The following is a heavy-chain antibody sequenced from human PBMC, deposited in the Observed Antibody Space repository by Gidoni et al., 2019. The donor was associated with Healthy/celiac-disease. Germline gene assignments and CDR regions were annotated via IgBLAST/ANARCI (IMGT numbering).Heavy chain of an antibody. CDR2: ISGSGGST. J-gene: IGHJ6*03. D-gene: IGHD5-18*01. CDR3: ATRTRTAMETYYMDV. V-gene: IGHV3-23*01. CDR1: GFTFSRYA. Sequence: EVQLLESGGGLVQPGGSLRLSCAASGFTFSRYAMSWVRQAPGKGLEWVSAISGSGGSTYYADSVKGRFTISRDNSKNTLYLQMNSLRAEDTAVYYCATRTRTAMETYYMDVWGKGTTVTVSS.